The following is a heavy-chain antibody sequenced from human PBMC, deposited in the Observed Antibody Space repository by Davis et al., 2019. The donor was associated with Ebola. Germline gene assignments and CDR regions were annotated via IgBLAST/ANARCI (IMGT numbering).Heavy chain of an antibody. Sequence: GEFLKISCKGSGYSFTSYWIGWVRQMPGKGLEWMGIIYPGDSDTRYSPSFQGQVTISADKSISTAYLQWSSLKASDTAMYYCARLGQLGDYYYYYYMDVWGKGTTVTVSS. CDR2: IYPGDSDT. CDR1: GYSFTSYW. CDR3: ARLGQLGDYYYYYYMDV. V-gene: IGHV5-51*01. D-gene: IGHD6-6*01. J-gene: IGHJ6*03.